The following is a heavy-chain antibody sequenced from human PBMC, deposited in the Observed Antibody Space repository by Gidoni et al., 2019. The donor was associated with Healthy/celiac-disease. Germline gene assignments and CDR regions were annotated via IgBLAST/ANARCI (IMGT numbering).Heavy chain of an antibody. CDR2: INAGKCNT. D-gene: IGHD3-9*01. CDR1: GYTFTSYA. CDR3: AISRPGDILTFDY. Sequence: QVQLVQSGAEVKKPGASVKDHCKASGYTFTSYAMHRVSQAPGQRLEWMGWINAGKCNTKYSQAFQGRVSITRDTSASTAYMELSSLRSEDTAVYYCAISRPGDILTFDYWGQGTLVTVSS. J-gene: IGHJ4*02. V-gene: IGHV1-3*01.